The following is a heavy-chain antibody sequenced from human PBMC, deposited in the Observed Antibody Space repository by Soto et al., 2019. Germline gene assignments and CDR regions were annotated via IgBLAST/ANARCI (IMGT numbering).Heavy chain of an antibody. CDR2: IKSKTDGGTT. J-gene: IGHJ4*02. CDR3: TTDTKYYDYVWGSYRTFDY. CDR1: GFTFSNAW. D-gene: IGHD3-16*02. V-gene: IGHV3-15*01. Sequence: LRLSCAASGFTFSNAWMSWVRQGPGKGLEWVGRIKSKTDGGTTDYAAPVKGRFTISRDDSKNTLYLQMNSLKTEDTAVYYCTTDTKYYDYVWGSYRTFDYWGQGTLVTVSS.